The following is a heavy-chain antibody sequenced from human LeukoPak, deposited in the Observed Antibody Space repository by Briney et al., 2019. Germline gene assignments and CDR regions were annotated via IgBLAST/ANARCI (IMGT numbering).Heavy chain of an antibody. Sequence: PGGSLRLSCAASGFTFSNSEMNWVRQAPGKGLEWVSYISRSGGTLYYADSVKGRFTISRDNAKNTLYLQMNSLRADDTAIYFCTRGSDHFDYWGQGTLVTVSS. CDR3: TRGSDHFDY. V-gene: IGHV3-48*03. CDR1: GFTFSNSE. J-gene: IGHJ4*02. CDR2: ISRSGGTL. D-gene: IGHD3-3*01.